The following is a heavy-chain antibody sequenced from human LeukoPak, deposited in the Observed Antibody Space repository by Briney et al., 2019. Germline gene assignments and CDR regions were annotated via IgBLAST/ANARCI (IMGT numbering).Heavy chain of an antibody. CDR3: TTDGAAYGDYFDY. CDR1: GFTFSNAW. CDR2: IKSKTDGGTT. Sequence: GGSLRLSCAASGFTFSNAWMSWVRQAPGKGLEWVGRIKSKTDGGTTDYAAPVKGRFTISRGDSKNTLYLQMNSLKTEDTAVYYCTTDGAAYGDYFDYWGQGTLVTVSS. D-gene: IGHD4-17*01. J-gene: IGHJ4*02. V-gene: IGHV3-15*01.